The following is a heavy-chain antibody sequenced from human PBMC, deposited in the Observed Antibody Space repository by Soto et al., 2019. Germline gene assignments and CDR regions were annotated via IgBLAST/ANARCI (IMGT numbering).Heavy chain of an antibody. J-gene: IGHJ4*02. D-gene: IGHD6-19*01. Sequence: EVQLLESGGGLVQPGGSLRLSCAASGFTFSNYAMTWVRQAAGKGLEWVSSISGPGGSTYYADSVQGRFTISRDNSKNTLFLQMNSRRAEDTALYYCARDERIAVAGTDNWGQGILFTVTS. CDR2: ISGPGGST. CDR1: GFTFSNYA. V-gene: IGHV3-23*01. CDR3: ARDERIAVAGTDN.